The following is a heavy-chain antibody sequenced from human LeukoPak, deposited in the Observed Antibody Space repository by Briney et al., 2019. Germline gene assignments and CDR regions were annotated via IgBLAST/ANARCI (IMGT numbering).Heavy chain of an antibody. CDR2: ISYYVTTN. CDR3: ARGRREQWLSMHGAFDI. Sequence: GGSLRLSCAASGFTFSSYAMHWVRQAPGKGLEWVAVISYYVTTNYYSDSLKARFTISRDNSKNPLYLQMNSLRAEDTAVYYCARGRREQWLSMHGAFDIWGQGTMVTVSS. D-gene: IGHD6-19*01. CDR1: GFTFSSYA. J-gene: IGHJ3*02. V-gene: IGHV3-30-3*01.